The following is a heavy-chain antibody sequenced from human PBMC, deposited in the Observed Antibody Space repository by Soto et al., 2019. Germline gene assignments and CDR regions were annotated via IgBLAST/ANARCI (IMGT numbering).Heavy chain of an antibody. CDR2: ISSNGGST. Sequence: GGFLRLSCSASGFTFSSYAMHWVRQAPGKGLEYVSAISSNGGSTYYADSVKGRFTISRDNSKNTLYLQMSSLRAEDTAVYYCVKSLSPGEAGPDHTDAFDIWGQGTMVTVSS. J-gene: IGHJ3*02. D-gene: IGHD3-16*01. CDR3: VKSLSPGEAGPDHTDAFDI. V-gene: IGHV3-64D*08. CDR1: GFTFSSYA.